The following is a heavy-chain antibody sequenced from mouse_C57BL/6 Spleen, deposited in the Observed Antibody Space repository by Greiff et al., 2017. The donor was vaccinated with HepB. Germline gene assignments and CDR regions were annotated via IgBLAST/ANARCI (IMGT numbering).Heavy chain of an antibody. J-gene: IGHJ1*03. D-gene: IGHD1-2*01. Sequence: EVQLQQSGPELVKPGASVKISCKASGYTFTDYYMNWVKQSHGKSLEWIGDINPNNGGTSYNQKFKGKATLTVDKSSSTAYMELRSLISEDSAVYYCARYGWDDWYFDVWGTGTTVTVSS. V-gene: IGHV1-26*01. CDR3: ARYGWDDWYFDV. CDR2: INPNNGGT. CDR1: GYTFTDYY.